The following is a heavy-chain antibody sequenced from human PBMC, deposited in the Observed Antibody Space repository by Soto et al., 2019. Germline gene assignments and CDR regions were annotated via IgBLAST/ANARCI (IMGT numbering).Heavy chain of an antibody. CDR3: ASRAGQLPYYFDY. CDR1: GYTFSNYG. Sequence: ASVKVSCKASGYTFSNYGFTWLRQAPGQGLEWMGWISASKGNTNYAQKFQGRVTLTRDTSTSTAYMELRSLKSDDRAVYYCASRAGQLPYYFDYWGQGTHVTVSS. J-gene: IGHJ4*02. V-gene: IGHV1-18*01. D-gene: IGHD6-6*01. CDR2: ISASKGNT.